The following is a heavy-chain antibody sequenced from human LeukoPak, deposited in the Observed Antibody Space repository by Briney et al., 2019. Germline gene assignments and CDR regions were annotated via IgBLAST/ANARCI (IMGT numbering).Heavy chain of an antibody. CDR1: GGTFSSYA. Sequence: ASVKVSCKASGGTFSSYAISWVRQAPGQGLEWMGGIIPIFGTANYAQKFQGRVTITADESTSTAYMELSSLRSEDTAVYYCARDQREYSSFLSNFGYWGQGTLVTVSS. J-gene: IGHJ4*02. D-gene: IGHD6-6*01. V-gene: IGHV1-69*13. CDR2: IIPIFGTA. CDR3: ARDQREYSSFLSNFGY.